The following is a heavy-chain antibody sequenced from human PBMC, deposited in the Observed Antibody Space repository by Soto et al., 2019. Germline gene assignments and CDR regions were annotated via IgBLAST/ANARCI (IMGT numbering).Heavy chain of an antibody. CDR3: ARLEYSSSYYYYYGMDV. Sequence: PGESLKISCKGSGYSFTIYWIGWVRQMPGKGLEWMGIIYPGDSDTRYSPSFQGQVTISADKSISTAYLQWSSLKASDTAMYYCARLEYSSSYYYYYGMDVWGQGTTVTVSS. CDR1: GYSFTIYW. J-gene: IGHJ6*02. D-gene: IGHD6-6*01. V-gene: IGHV5-51*01. CDR2: IYPGDSDT.